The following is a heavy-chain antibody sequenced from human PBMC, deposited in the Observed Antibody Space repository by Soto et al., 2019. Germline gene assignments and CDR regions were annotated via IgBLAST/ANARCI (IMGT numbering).Heavy chain of an antibody. CDR2: ISGSGDST. D-gene: IGHD6-19*01. Sequence: PGGSLRVSCAASGFTFSTYAMSWVRQAPGKGLEWVSVISGSGDSTYYADSVKGRFTISRDNSKNTLYLQMNSLRAEDTAVYYCAKRTSGWYFDNWGQGTLVTVSS. CDR1: GFTFSTYA. V-gene: IGHV3-23*01. J-gene: IGHJ4*02. CDR3: AKRTSGWYFDN.